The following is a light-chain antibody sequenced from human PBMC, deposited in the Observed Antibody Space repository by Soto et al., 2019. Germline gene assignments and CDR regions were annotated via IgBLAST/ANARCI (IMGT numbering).Light chain of an antibody. CDR1: QSINNDS. V-gene: IGKV3-20*01. Sequence: ETGLTQFPSTVSLSPGERATLYCRTGQSINNDSLAWYQQKPGQATSLLVYGIFYRASGVPARFSGSGSERDFTLTISGLEPQQSAVYKCQHYDGSPRTFGQGTKVEIK. CDR2: GIF. J-gene: IGKJ2*01. CDR3: QHYDGSPRT.